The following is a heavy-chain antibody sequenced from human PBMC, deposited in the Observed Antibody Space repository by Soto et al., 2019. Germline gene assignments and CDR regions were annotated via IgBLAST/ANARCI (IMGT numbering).Heavy chain of an antibody. Sequence: ASVKVSCKASGYTFTSYAMHWVRQAPGQRLEWMGWINAGNGNTKYSQKFQGRVTITRDTSASTAYMELSSLRSEDTAVYYCARDGYSSSWYMNWFDPWGQGTLVTVSS. CDR2: INAGNGNT. CDR3: ARDGYSSSWYMNWFDP. V-gene: IGHV1-3*01. CDR1: GYTFTSYA. D-gene: IGHD6-13*01. J-gene: IGHJ5*02.